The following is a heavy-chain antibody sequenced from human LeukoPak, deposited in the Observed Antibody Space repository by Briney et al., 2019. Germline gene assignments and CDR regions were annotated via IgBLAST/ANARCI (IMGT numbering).Heavy chain of an antibody. D-gene: IGHD4-23*01. J-gene: IGHJ6*03. CDR1: GFTFSSYG. V-gene: IGHV3-23*01. CDR2: ISGSGGST. CDR3: AKGRRGGNYYYYYMDV. Sequence: PGGSLRLSCAASGFTFSSYGMSWVRQAPGKGLEWVSAISGSGGSTYYADSVKGRFTISRDNSKNTLYLQMNSLRAEDTAVYYCAKGRRGGNYYYYYMDVWGKGTTVTISS.